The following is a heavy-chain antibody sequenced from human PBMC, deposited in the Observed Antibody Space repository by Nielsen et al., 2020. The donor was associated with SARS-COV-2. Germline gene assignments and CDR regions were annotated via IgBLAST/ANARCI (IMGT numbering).Heavy chain of an antibody. CDR2: ISSST. CDR1: GFTISSSF. CDR3: AKRSGYTSGWYGDY. Sequence: GESLKISCGASGFTISSSFMSWVRQAAGKGLDWVSAISSSTYYADSVKGRFTVSRDNSKNTLYLQMNSLRAEDTAVYYCAKRSGYTSGWYGDYWGQGTLVTVSS. J-gene: IGHJ4*02. V-gene: IGHV3-23*01. D-gene: IGHD6-19*01.